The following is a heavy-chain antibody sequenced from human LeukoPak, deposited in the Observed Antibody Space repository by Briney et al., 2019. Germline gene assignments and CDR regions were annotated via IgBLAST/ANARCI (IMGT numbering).Heavy chain of an antibody. CDR2: INPSGGST. CDR1: GYTFTSYY. Sequence: ASVKVSCKASGYTFTSYYMHWVRQAPGQGLKWMGIINPSGGSTSYAQKFQGRVTITADESTSTAYMELSSLRSEDTAVYYCARGPDIVVVPAAPYYYYYYMDVWGKGTTVTVSS. J-gene: IGHJ6*03. CDR3: ARGPDIVVVPAAPYYYYYYMDV. V-gene: IGHV1-46*01. D-gene: IGHD2-2*01.